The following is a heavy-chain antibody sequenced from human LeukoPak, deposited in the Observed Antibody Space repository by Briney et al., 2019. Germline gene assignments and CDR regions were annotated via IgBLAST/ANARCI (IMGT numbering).Heavy chain of an antibody. D-gene: IGHD3-9*01. CDR2: INPNSGGT. J-gene: IGHJ4*02. V-gene: IGHV1-2*02. CDR1: GYTFTGYY. Sequence: ASVKVSCKASGYTFTGYYMHWVRQAPGQGLEWMGWINPNSGGTNYAQKFQGRVTMTRDTSFSTAYMELSRLRSDDTAVYYCARASDVLRYFDWLFYDYWGQGTLVTVSS. CDR3: ARASDVLRYFDWLFYDY.